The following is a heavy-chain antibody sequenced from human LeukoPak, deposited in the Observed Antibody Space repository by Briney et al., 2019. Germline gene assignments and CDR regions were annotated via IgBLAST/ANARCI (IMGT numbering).Heavy chain of an antibody. CDR2: ISSSSSYI. D-gene: IGHD2-15*01. V-gene: IGHV3-21*01. J-gene: IGHJ4*02. CDR3: ARGALVVVAATRNDY. CDR1: GFTFSSYS. Sequence: GGSLRLSCAASGFTFSSYSMNWVRQAPGKGLEWVSSISSSSSYIYYADSVKGRSTISRDNAKNSLYLQMSSLRAEDTAVYYCARGALVVVAATRNDYWGQGTLVTVSS.